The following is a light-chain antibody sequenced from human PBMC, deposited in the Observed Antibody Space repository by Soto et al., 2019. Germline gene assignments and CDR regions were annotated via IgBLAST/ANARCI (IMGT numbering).Light chain of an antibody. CDR3: SSYTSSSTLYV. V-gene: IGLV2-14*01. CDR2: EVS. CDR1: SSDVGGYKF. J-gene: IGLJ1*01. Sequence: QSVLTQPASVSGSPGQSITISCTGTSSDVGGYKFVSWYQQHPGKAPKLMIYEVSNRPSGVSSRFSGSKSGNTASLTISGLRTEDEADYYCSSYTSSSTLYVFATGTKLTVL.